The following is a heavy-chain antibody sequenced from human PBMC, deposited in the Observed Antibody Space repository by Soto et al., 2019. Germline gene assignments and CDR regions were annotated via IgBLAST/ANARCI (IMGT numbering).Heavy chain of an antibody. J-gene: IGHJ6*02. V-gene: IGHV4-59*01. CDR3: ARVSCSSTSCYLFWMDV. CDR1: GGSISSYY. CDR2: HYYSGSS. D-gene: IGHD2-2*01. Sequence: SETLSLTCTVCGGSISSYYWSWIRQPPGRGLEWSGYHYYSGSSNNKPSLKGLATKSVATSKNQFSLKLSYVTAANTALYYCARVSCSSTSCYLFWMDVWGQGTTATGSS.